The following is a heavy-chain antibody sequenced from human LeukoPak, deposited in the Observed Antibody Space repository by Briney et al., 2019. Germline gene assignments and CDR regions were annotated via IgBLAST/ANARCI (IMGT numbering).Heavy chain of an antibody. Sequence: SGPTLVKPTQTLTLTCTFSGFSLSSSGVGVGWIRQPPGKALECLALIYWDDDKRYSPSLKSRLTITKDTSKNEVVLTMTSMDPVDTATYYCVHCHPRSSWFHWGQGTLVTFFS. CDR3: VHCHPRSSWFH. V-gene: IGHV2-5*02. CDR1: GFSLSSSGVG. D-gene: IGHD6-13*01. J-gene: IGHJ4*02. CDR2: IYWDDDK.